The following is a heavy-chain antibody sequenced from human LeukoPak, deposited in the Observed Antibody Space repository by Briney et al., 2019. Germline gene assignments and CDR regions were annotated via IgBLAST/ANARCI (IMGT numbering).Heavy chain of an antibody. D-gene: IGHD3-10*01. CDR2: MNSNSGNT. CDR1: GYSFTSHH. V-gene: IGHV1-8*01. Sequence: ASVKVSCKASGYSFTSHHINWVRQATGQGLEWMGWMNSNSGNTGYAQRFQGRVTMTTYTSIKTAYIELSSLRSEDTAVYYCARAGRKYAFDYWGQGTLVTVSS. CDR3: ARAGRKYAFDY. J-gene: IGHJ4*02.